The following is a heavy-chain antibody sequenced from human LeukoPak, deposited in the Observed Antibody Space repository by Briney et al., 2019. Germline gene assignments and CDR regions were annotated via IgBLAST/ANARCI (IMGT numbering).Heavy chain of an antibody. CDR1: GFTFRDYA. CDR3: ATDPGDYYGSGSPYYYFDY. Sequence: GGSLRLSCAASGFTFRDYAMSWVRQAPGKGLEWVSAISGSGGTTYYADSVKGRFTISRDNSKNTLYLQMNSLRAEDTAVYYCATDPGDYYGSGSPYYYFDYWGQGTLVTVSS. J-gene: IGHJ4*02. V-gene: IGHV3-23*01. D-gene: IGHD3-10*01. CDR2: ISGSGGTT.